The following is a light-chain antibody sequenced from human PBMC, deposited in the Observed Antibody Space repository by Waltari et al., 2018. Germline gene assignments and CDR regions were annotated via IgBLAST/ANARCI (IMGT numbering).Light chain of an antibody. CDR1: SSDVGAYNF. CDR3: CSYAGTSTVI. Sequence: QSALTQPASVSGSPGQSITISCTGTSSDVGAYNFVSWYQQHPGKAPKFMIYDVSKRPAGVPNRFSGSKSGNTASLTIAGLQAEDEADYYCCSYAGTSTVIFGGGTKLTVL. CDR2: DVS. V-gene: IGLV2-23*02. J-gene: IGLJ2*01.